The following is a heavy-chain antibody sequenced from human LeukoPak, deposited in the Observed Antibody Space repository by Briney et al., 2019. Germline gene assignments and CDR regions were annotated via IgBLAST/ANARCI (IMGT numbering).Heavy chain of an antibody. CDR1: GFTVSSHY. CDR3: SSASGSYLAFDY. Sequence: PGVSLRLSCAASGFTVSSHYMSWVRQAPGKGLEWVSVIYSGGSTYYADSVKGRFTISRDNSKNTLYLQMNSLRAEDTAVYFCSSASGSYLAFDYWGQGTLVTVSS. CDR2: IYSGGST. D-gene: IGHD3-10*01. J-gene: IGHJ4*02. V-gene: IGHV3-53*01.